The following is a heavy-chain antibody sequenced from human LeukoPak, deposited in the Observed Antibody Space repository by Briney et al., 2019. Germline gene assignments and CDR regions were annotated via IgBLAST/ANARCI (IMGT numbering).Heavy chain of an antibody. CDR2: ISGSGGST. V-gene: IGHV3-23*01. CDR1: GFTISSYG. D-gene: IGHD3-10*01. J-gene: IGHJ6*03. Sequence: PGGSLRLSCAASGFTISSYGMSWVRQAPGKGLEWVSAISGSGGSTYYADSVKGRFTISRDNSKNTLYLQMNSLRAEDTAVYYCAKPMVRGFYYMDVWGKGTTVTISS. CDR3: AKPMVRGFYYMDV.